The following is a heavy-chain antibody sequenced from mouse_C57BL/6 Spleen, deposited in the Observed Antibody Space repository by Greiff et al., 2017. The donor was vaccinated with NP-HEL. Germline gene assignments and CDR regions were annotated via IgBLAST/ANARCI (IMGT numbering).Heavy chain of an antibody. J-gene: IGHJ3*01. CDR2: IYPGSGST. Sequence: QVQLQQSGAELVKPGASVKMSCKASGYTFTSYWITWVKQRPGQGLEWIGDIYPGSGSTNYNEKFKSKATLTVETSSSTAYMQLSSMTSEDSAVYYCAREGNYDYDMFAYWGQGTLVTVSA. V-gene: IGHV1-55*01. CDR1: GYTFTSYW. CDR3: AREGNYDYDMFAY. D-gene: IGHD2-4*01.